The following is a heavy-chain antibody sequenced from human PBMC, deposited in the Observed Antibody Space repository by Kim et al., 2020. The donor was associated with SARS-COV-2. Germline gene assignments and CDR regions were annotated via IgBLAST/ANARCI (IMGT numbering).Heavy chain of an antibody. Sequence: YADSVKGRFTVSRDNNKTTLDLQMNSLTAEDTALYYCAKDHQSSGWPTFDYWGQGTLVTVSS. D-gene: IGHD6-19*01. V-gene: IGHV3-23*01. CDR3: AKDHQSSGWPTFDY. J-gene: IGHJ4*02.